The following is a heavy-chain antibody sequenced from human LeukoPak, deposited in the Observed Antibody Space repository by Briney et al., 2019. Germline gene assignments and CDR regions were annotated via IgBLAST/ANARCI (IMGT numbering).Heavy chain of an antibody. V-gene: IGHV3-23*01. J-gene: IGHJ4*02. CDR2: ISGSGGST. CDR3: ASRYYDILTGYYGPLDY. D-gene: IGHD3-9*01. CDR1: GFTFSSYT. Sequence: PGGSLRLSCAASGFTFSSYTMSWVRQAPGKGLEWVSAISGSGGSTYYADSVKGRFTISRDNSKNTLYLQMNSLRAEDTAVYYCASRYYDILTGYYGPLDYWGQGTLVTVPS.